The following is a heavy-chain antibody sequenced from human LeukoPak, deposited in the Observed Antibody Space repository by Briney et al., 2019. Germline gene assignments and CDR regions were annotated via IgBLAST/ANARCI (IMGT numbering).Heavy chain of an antibody. D-gene: IGHD4-11*01. V-gene: IGHV3-69-1*01. J-gene: IGHJ4*02. Sequence: PGGSLRLSCAASGFTFSDYTMNWVRQSPGKGLEWVSSITAGTHVYSADSVKGRFTISRDNAKNSLYLQMTSLRAEDTAVYFCARDPSRGPNYSDSNIDYWGQGTLVTVSS. CDR1: GFTFSDYT. CDR2: ITAGTHV. CDR3: ARDPSRGPNYSDSNIDY.